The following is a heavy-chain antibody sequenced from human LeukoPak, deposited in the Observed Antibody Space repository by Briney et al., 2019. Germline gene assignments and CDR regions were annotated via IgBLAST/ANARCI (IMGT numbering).Heavy chain of an antibody. J-gene: IGHJ4*02. V-gene: IGHV3-7*01. CDR2: MNQDGDMQ. CDR3: ASLIGSATRWNY. CDR1: GFSFSSNW. D-gene: IGHD3-9*01. Sequence: PGGSLRLSCAASGFSFSSNWMSWVRQAPGKGLEWVASMNQDGDMQHYEDSVKGRFTISRDNAKNSLFLQMNSLRVEDTGVYYCASLIGSATRWNYWGQGILITVSS.